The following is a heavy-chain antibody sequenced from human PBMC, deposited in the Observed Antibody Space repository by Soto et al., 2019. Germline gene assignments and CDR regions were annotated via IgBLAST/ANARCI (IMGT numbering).Heavy chain of an antibody. J-gene: IGHJ4*02. D-gene: IGHD6-19*01. Sequence: VQLVESGGGVVQPGRSLRLSCAAAGFTVSDYAMHWVRQAPGKGLEWVAVVSHDGRNTHYADSVKGRFTISRDSSKNTVCLEMTSLRAEDTALYSCAKGGRHWLATSDFNYWGQGALVTVSS. CDR3: AKGGRHWLATSDFNY. V-gene: IGHV3-30*18. CDR1: GFTVSDYA. CDR2: VSHDGRNT.